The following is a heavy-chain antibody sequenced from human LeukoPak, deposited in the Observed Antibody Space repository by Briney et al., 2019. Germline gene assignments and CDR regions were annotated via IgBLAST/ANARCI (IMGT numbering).Heavy chain of an antibody. Sequence: GGSLRLSCATSGFTFSTYAISWVRQAPGKGLVWVSRINSDGSSTSYADSVKGRFTISRDNAKNTLYLQMNSLRAEDTAVYYCARPMTTVTTFDYWGQGTLVTVSS. D-gene: IGHD4-17*01. CDR2: INSDGSST. CDR3: ARPMTTVTTFDY. J-gene: IGHJ4*02. V-gene: IGHV3-74*01. CDR1: GFTFSTYA.